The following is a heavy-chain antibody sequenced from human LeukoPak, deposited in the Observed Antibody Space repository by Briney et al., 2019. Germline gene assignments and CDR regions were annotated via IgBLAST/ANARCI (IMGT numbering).Heavy chain of an antibody. CDR2: IFYTGST. J-gene: IGHJ4*02. D-gene: IGHD3-10*01. CDR3: ARIRSSLTVDY. Sequence: PSETLSLTCTISGGSIGSYFWSWIRQPPGKGLEWIGYIFYTGSTNYSPSLKSRVTISLDTFKNQFSLNLTSVTAADTAVYFCARIRSSLTVDYWGQGTLVSVSS. CDR1: GGSIGSYF. V-gene: IGHV4-59*01.